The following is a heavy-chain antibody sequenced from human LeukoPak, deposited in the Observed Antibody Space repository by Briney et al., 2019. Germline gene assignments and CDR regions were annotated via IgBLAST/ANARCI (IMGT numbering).Heavy chain of an antibody. CDR1: GYTFTSYD. J-gene: IGHJ6*03. V-gene: IGHV1-8*03. CDR3: ARMRGLRWYSYYYYYYMDV. D-gene: IGHD4-23*01. CDR2: MNPNSGNT. Sequence: ASVKVSCKASGYTFTSYDINWVRQATGQGLEWMGWMNPNSGNTGYAQKFQGRVTITRNTSISTAYMELSSLRSEDTAVYYCARMRGLRWYSYYYYYYMDVWGKGTTVTVSS.